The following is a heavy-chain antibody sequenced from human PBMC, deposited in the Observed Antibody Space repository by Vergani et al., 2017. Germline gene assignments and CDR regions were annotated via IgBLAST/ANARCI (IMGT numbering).Heavy chain of an antibody. J-gene: IGHJ4*02. D-gene: IGHD1-1*01. CDR2: IYPADSDT. CDR1: EYSFGNYW. V-gene: IGHV5-51*01. Sequence: EGELVQSGPEMRKPGESLKISCKGSEYSFGNYWIGWVRQMPGKGLEWMGIIYPADSDTRYSPSFQGQVTISADKSISTAFLQWDSLKASDTALYDCAIHTTYTDSWGQGTLVTVSS. CDR3: AIHTTYTDS.